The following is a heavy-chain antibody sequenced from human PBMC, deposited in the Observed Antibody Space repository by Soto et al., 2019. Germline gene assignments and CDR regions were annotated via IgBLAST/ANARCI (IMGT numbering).Heavy chain of an antibody. J-gene: IGHJ4*02. CDR1: GFTFSSYA. Sequence: PGGSLRLSCAASGFTFSSYAMHWVRQAPGKGLEWVAVISYDGSNKYYADSVKGRFTISRDNSKNTLYLQMNNLRVEDTAVDYCVRGDGDYHDGNGYLGPHCGQGT. CDR3: VRGDGDYHDGNGYLGPH. V-gene: IGHV3-30-3*01. D-gene: IGHD5-18*01. CDR2: ISYDGSNK.